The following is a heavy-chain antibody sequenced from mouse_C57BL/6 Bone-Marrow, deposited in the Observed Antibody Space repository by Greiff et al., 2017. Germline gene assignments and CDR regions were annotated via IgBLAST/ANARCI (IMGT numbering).Heavy chain of an antibody. Sequence: EVKLMEPGGGLVQPGGSLKLSCAASGFTFSDYGMAWVRQAPRKGPEWVAFISNLAYSIYYADTVTGRFTISRANAKNTLYLEMSSLRSEQTAMYYCARSLRRWYFDVWGTGTTVTVSS. CDR2: ISNLAYSI. CDR1: GFTFSDYG. V-gene: IGHV5-15*01. D-gene: IGHD1-2*01. CDR3: ARSLRRWYFDV. J-gene: IGHJ1*03.